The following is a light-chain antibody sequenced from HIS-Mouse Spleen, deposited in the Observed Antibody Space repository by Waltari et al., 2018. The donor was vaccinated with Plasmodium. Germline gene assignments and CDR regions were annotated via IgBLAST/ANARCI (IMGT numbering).Light chain of an antibody. CDR2: DVS. CDR1: SSDVGGYNY. CDR3: CSYAGSYTYV. J-gene: IGLJ1*01. Sequence: QSALTQPRSVSGSPGQSVTISSTGTSSDVGGYNYFSWYQQHPGKAPKLMIYDVSKRPSGVPDRFSGSKSGNTASLTISGLQAEDEADYYCCSYAGSYTYVFGTGTKVTVL. V-gene: IGLV2-11*01.